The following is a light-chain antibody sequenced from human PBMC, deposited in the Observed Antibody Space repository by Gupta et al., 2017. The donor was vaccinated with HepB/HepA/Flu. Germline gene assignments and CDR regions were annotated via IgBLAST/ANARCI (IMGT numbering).Light chain of an antibody. J-gene: IGLJ2*01. V-gene: IGLV2-23*02. CDR3: CSYAGSSTYVV. CDR1: SSDVGSYNL. CDR2: EVS. Sequence: QPALTQPASVSGSPGQSITISCTGTSSDVGSYNLVSWYQQHPGKAPNLMIYEVSKRPSGVSNRFSGSKSGNTASLTISGLQAEDEADYYCCSYAGSSTYVVFGGGTKLTVL.